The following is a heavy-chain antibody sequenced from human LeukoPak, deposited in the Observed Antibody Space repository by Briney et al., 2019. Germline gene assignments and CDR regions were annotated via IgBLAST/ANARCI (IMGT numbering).Heavy chain of an antibody. D-gene: IGHD6-19*01. Sequence: GGSLRLSCAASGFTFDNYAMHWVRQAPGKGLEWLSNISWNSGYIGYADSVKGRFTISRDNAKKSLDLQMNSLRAEDTAFYYCAKVRGTYSSGYFFDYWGQGTLVTVSS. J-gene: IGHJ4*02. CDR1: GFTFDNYA. V-gene: IGHV3-9*01. CDR2: ISWNSGYI. CDR3: AKVRGTYSSGYFFDY.